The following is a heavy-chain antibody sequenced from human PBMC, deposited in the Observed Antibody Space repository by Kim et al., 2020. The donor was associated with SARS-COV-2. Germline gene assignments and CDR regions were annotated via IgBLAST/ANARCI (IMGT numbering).Heavy chain of an antibody. V-gene: IGHV3-7*03. J-gene: IGHJ6*02. Sequence: GGSLRLSCAASGFTFSSYWMSWVRQAPGKGLEWVANIKQDGSEKYYVDSVKGQFTISRDNAKNSLYLQMNSLRAEDTAVYYCARDRDDILTGYYGYYYYGMDVWGQGTTVTVSS. CDR2: IKQDGSEK. D-gene: IGHD3-9*01. CDR1: GFTFSSYW. CDR3: ARDRDDILTGYYGYYYYGMDV.